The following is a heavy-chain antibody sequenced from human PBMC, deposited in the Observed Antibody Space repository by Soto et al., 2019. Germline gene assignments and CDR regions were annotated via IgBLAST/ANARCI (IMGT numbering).Heavy chain of an antibody. D-gene: IGHD5-12*01. CDR2: IWYDGTYE. CDR1: GFTFSSYG. V-gene: IGHV3-33*01. Sequence: QVQLVESGGGVVQPGRSLRLSCAASGFTFSSYGMHWVRQAPGKGLEWVALIWYDGTYEYYADSVKGRFTISRDNSKNTLYLQMNSLRAEDTAVYYCARVPLPVDTVATVNGWFDPWGQGTLVTVSS. J-gene: IGHJ5*02. CDR3: ARVPLPVDTVATVNGWFDP.